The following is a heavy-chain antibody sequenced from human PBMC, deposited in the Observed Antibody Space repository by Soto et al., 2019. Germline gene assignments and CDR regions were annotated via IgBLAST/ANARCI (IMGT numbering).Heavy chain of an antibody. V-gene: IGHV6-1*01. Sequence: SQTLSLTCAISGDSVSSNSAAWNWIRQPPSRGLEWLGRTYYRSKWYNDYAVSVKSRITINPDTSKNQFSLQLNSVTPEDTAVYYCARSHDILTGNSGYMDVWGKGTTVTVSS. CDR3: ARSHDILTGNSGYMDV. CDR1: GDSVSSNSAA. J-gene: IGHJ6*03. CDR2: TYYRSKWYN. D-gene: IGHD3-9*01.